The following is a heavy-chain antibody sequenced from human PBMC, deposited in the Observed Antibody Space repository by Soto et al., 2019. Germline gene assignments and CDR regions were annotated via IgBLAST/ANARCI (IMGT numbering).Heavy chain of an antibody. J-gene: IGHJ6*02. V-gene: IGHV3-11*01. CDR1: GFTFSDYY. D-gene: IGHD5-18*01. Sequence: GGSLRLSCAASGFTFSDYYMNWIRQAPGKGQEWISYISNSGTTIYYADSVKGRFSISRDNAKNSLFLQMDSLRAEDTAVYYCARLRKYSMDVWGQGTTVTVSS. CDR3: ARLRKYSMDV. CDR2: ISNSGTTI.